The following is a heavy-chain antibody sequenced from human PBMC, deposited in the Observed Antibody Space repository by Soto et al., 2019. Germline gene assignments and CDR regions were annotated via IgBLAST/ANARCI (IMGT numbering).Heavy chain of an antibody. CDR3: ARGTYGDYPLKVHTQPGAEYFQH. Sequence: GGSLRLSCAASGFTFSSYGMHWVRQAPGKGLEWVAVIWYDGSNKYYADSVKGRFTISRDNSKNTLYLQMNSLRAEDTAVYYCARGTYGDYPLKVHTQPGAEYFQHWGQGTLVTVSS. J-gene: IGHJ1*01. CDR1: GFTFSSYG. D-gene: IGHD4-17*01. V-gene: IGHV3-33*01. CDR2: IWYDGSNK.